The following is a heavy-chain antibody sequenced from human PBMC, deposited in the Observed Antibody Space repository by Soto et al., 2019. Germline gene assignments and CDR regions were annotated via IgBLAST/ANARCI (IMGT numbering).Heavy chain of an antibody. Sequence: SETLSLTCAVYGGSFSGYYWSWIRQPPGKGLEWIGEINHSGSTNYNPSLKSRVTISVDTSKNQFSLKLGSVTAADTAVYYCLVRIPNYYFDYWGQGTLVTVSS. CDR1: GGSFSGYY. V-gene: IGHV4-34*01. D-gene: IGHD2-15*01. J-gene: IGHJ4*02. CDR2: INHSGST. CDR3: LVRIPNYYFDY.